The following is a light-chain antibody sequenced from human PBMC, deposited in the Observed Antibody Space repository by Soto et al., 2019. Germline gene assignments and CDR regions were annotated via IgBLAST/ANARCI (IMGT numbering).Light chain of an antibody. CDR2: GAS. V-gene: IGKV3D-15*01. J-gene: IGKJ1*01. Sequence: EILLTQSPATLSVSPGERATLSCRASQSVSSSYLAWYQQKPGQAPRLLIYGASSRANGIPVRFSGSGSGTEFTLTISSLQSEDFAVYYCQQYNNWHPWTFGQGTKVDIK. CDR3: QQYNNWHPWT. CDR1: QSVSSSY.